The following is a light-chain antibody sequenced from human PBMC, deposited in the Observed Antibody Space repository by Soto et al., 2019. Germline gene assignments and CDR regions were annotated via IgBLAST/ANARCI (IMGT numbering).Light chain of an antibody. V-gene: IGKV1-39*01. J-gene: IGKJ2*01. Sequence: IQMTQSPSSLSASVGDRVNITCRASQGIANHLAWYQQKPGKAPKLLMYAIYTLQSGVPSRFGGSGSGTEFTLTISSLQPDDFATYYCQQSYSTPYTFGQGTKVDIK. CDR2: AIY. CDR3: QQSYSTPYT. CDR1: QGIANH.